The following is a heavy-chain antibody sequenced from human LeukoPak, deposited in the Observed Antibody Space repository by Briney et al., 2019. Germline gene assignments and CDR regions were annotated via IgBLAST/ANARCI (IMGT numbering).Heavy chain of an antibody. J-gene: IGHJ4*02. V-gene: IGHV3-48*02. CDR2: ISSSSSTI. Sequence: GGSLRLSCAASGFTFSSYSMNWVRQAPGKGLEWVSYISSSSSTIYYADSVKGRFTISRDNAKNSLYLQMNSLRDEDAAVYYCARELFSSDYIWGSYYHQFDYWGQGTLVTVSS. D-gene: IGHD3-16*01. CDR1: GFTFSSYS. CDR3: ARELFSSDYIWGSYYHQFDY.